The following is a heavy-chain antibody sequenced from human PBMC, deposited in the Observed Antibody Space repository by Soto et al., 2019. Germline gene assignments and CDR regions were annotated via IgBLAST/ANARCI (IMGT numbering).Heavy chain of an antibody. V-gene: IGHV4-59*01. J-gene: IGHJ4*02. CDR1: GGSISSYY. D-gene: IGHD3-22*01. CDR3: AILSGSSAYYAAVD. Sequence: QVQLQESGPGLVKPSETLSLTCTVSGGSISSYYWSWIRQSPGKGLEWIGYIYYSGSTNYNPSLKRRVTIAIDTSKSLFSLKLSSVTAADTAVYYCAILSGSSAYYAAVDWGQGTLVTVSS. CDR2: IYYSGST.